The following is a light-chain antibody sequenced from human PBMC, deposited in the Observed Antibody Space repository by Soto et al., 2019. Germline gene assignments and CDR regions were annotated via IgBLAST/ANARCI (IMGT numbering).Light chain of an antibody. J-gene: IGLJ3*02. V-gene: IGLV2-14*03. Sequence: QSALTQPASVSGSPGQSITISCTGTSSDVGSTFNYVSWYQHHPGKAPRLIMSDVSHRPSGVSDRFSGSKSGNTASLTISGLQAEDEADYFCSAYSTGSTPVLFGGGTKLTVL. CDR3: SAYSTGSTPVL. CDR1: SSDVGSTFNY. CDR2: DVS.